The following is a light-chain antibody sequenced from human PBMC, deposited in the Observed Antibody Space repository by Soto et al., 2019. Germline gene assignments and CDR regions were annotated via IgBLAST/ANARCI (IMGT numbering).Light chain of an antibody. CDR1: QGISGF. CDR3: KQTYSSPLT. V-gene: IGKV1-39*01. Sequence: DIQMTQSPSSLSASVRDRVTITCRASQGISGFLNWYQQKPGKAPKLLIFAASTLQSGVPSRFSGSGSGTDFTLTISSLQPYDFATYYCKQTYSSPLTFGGGTKVDIK. J-gene: IGKJ4*01. CDR2: AAS.